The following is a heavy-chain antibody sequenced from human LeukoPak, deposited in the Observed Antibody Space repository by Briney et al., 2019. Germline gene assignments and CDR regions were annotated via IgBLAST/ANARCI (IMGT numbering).Heavy chain of an antibody. V-gene: IGHV1-2*02. CDR1: GYTFTSYY. Sequence: ASVKVSCKASGYTFTSYYIHWVRQAPGQGLEWMGWINPNSGATSYVQKFKDRLTMTRDTSISTAYMDLSRLTSGDTAVYFCARDRLTIAGESDYWGQGTLVTVSS. CDR2: INPNSGAT. CDR3: ARDRLTIAGESDY. D-gene: IGHD6-13*01. J-gene: IGHJ4*02.